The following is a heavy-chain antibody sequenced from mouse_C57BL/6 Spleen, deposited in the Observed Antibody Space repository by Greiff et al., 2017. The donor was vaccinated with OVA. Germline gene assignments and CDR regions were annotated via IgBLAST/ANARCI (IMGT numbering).Heavy chain of an antibody. CDR2: ISYDGSN. CDR1: GYSITSGYY. Sequence: EVKLMESGPGLVKPSQSLSLTCSVTGYSITSGYYWNWIRQFPGNKLEWMGYISYDGSNNYNPSLKNRISITRDTSKNQFFLKLNSVTTEDTATYYCARKDYLYYFDYWGQGTTLTVSS. D-gene: IGHD2-13*01. CDR3: ARKDYLYYFDY. V-gene: IGHV3-6*01. J-gene: IGHJ2*01.